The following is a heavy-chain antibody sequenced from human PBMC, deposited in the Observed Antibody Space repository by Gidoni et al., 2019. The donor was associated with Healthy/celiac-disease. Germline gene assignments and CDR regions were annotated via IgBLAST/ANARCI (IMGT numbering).Heavy chain of an antibody. CDR3: TPNRYSGSYTFDY. CDR1: GFTFGDYA. V-gene: IGHV3-49*04. Sequence: EVQLVESGGGLVQPGRSLRLSCTASGFTFGDYAMSWVRQAPGKGLEWVGFIRSKAYGGTTEDAASVKGRFTISRDDSKSIAYLQMNSLKTEDTAVYYCTPNRYSGSYTFDYWGQGTLVTVSS. CDR2: IRSKAYGGTT. J-gene: IGHJ4*02. D-gene: IGHD1-26*01.